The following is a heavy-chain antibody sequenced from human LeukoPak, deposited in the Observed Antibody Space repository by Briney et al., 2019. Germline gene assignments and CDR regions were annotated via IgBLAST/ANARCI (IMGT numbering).Heavy chain of an antibody. J-gene: IGHJ4*02. D-gene: IGHD3-9*01. Sequence: PGGSLRLSCAASGFIFSSYGMHWVRQAPGKGLEWVAFIRYDGSNRHYADSVKGRFTISRDNSKNMLHLQMNSLRAEDTAVYYCANGPQYNILTGFYKVRSHLDYWGQGTLVTVSS. CDR2: IRYDGSNR. V-gene: IGHV3-30*02. CDR3: ANGPQYNILTGFYKVRSHLDY. CDR1: GFIFSSYG.